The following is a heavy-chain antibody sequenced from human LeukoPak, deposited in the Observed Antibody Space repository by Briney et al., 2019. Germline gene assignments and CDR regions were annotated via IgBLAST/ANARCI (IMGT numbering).Heavy chain of an antibody. CDR1: GFTFSNYS. D-gene: IGHD6-6*01. CDR3: ARDFIPSSYFDY. Sequence: GGSLRLSCAASGFTFSNYSMNWVRQAPGKGLEWVSSIGSSGSYIYYADSVKGRFTISRDNAKNSLYLQMNSLRGEDTAVYYCARDFIPSSYFDYWGQGTLVTVSS. CDR2: IGSSGSYI. V-gene: IGHV3-21*06. J-gene: IGHJ4*02.